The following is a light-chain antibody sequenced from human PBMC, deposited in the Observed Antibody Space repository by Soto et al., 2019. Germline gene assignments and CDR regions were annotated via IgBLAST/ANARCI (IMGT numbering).Light chain of an antibody. Sequence: DIQMTQSPSTLSASVVYIVTITCRASQSISSWLAWYQQKPGKAPKLLIYKASSLESGVPSRFSGSGSGTDFTLTISSLQPEDFATYYCLKDYNYPLTFGGGTKVDIK. CDR1: QSISSW. V-gene: IGKV1-5*03. CDR3: LKDYNYPLT. J-gene: IGKJ4*01. CDR2: KAS.